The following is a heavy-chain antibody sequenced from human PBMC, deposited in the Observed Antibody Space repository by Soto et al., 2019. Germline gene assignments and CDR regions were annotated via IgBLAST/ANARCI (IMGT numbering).Heavy chain of an antibody. J-gene: IGHJ6*02. CDR3: AKDVYVGYYYGMDV. Sequence: GGSLILSCAASGFTFSSYGMHWVRQAPGKGLEWVAVISYDGSNKYYADSVKGRFTISRDNSKNTLYLQMNSLRAEDTAVYYCAKDVYVGYYYGMDVWGQGTTVTVSS. CDR1: GFTFSSYG. CDR2: ISYDGSNK. D-gene: IGHD1-26*01. V-gene: IGHV3-30*18.